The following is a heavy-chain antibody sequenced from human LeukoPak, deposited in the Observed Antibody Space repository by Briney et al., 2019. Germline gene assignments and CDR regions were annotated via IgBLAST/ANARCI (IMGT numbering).Heavy chain of an antibody. V-gene: IGHV4-61*01. CDR3: ARSPRFGSGSYSIDY. CDR2: IYNSGSSGST. D-gene: IGHD3-10*01. J-gene: IGHJ4*02. CDR1: GGSVSSGSYY. Sequence: SETLSLTCTVSGGSVSSGSYYWSWIRQPPGKGLEWIGYIYNSGSSGSTNYSPSLKSRVTISIDTSKNQFSLRLSSVTAADTAVYYCARSPRFGSGSYSIDYWGQGSLVTVSS.